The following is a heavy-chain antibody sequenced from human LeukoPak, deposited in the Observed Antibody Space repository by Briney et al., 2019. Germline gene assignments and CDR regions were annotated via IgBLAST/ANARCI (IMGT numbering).Heavy chain of an antibody. V-gene: IGHV3-11*04. CDR2: ISSSGSTI. J-gene: IGHJ5*02. CDR3: ARAGRVGYYYGSGTFSWFDP. D-gene: IGHD3-10*01. CDR1: GFTFSDYW. Sequence: PGGSLRLSCAASGFTFSDYWMHWVRQAPGKGLEWVSYISSSGSTIYYADSVKGRFTISRDNAKNSLYLQMNSLRAEDTAVYYCARAGRVGYYYGSGTFSWFDPWGQGTLVTVSS.